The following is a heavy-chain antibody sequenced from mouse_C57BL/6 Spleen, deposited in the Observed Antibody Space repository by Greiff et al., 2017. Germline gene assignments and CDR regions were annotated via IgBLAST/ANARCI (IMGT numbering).Heavy chain of an antibody. V-gene: IGHV2-2*01. Sequence: QVQLQQSGPGLVQPSQCLSISCTVSGFSLTSYGVHWVRQSPGKGLEWLGVIWSGGSTDYNAAFISRLSISKDNSKSQVFFKMNSLQADDTAIYYCARCYYGSSYSFDYWGQGTTLTVSS. CDR3: ARCYYGSSYSFDY. CDR2: IWSGGST. J-gene: IGHJ2*01. D-gene: IGHD1-1*01. CDR1: GFSLTSYG.